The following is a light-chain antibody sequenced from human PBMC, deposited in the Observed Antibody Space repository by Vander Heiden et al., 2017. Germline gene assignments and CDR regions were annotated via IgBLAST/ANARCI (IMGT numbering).Light chain of an antibody. J-gene: IGLJ1*01. CDR2: KDS. CDR1: ALPKQY. Sequence: SYELTQPPSVSVSPGQTARITCSGDALPKQYAYWYQQKTGQAPVLVIYKDSARPSVVPERFSGSSSGTTGTLTISGVQAEDEADYYCQSADSSGTYYVFGTGTKVTVL. V-gene: IGLV3-25*03. CDR3: QSADSSGTYYV.